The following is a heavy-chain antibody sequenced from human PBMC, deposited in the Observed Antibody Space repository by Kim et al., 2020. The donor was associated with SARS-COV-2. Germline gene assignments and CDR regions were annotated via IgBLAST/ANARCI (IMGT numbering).Heavy chain of an antibody. CDR3: ARSPPLFYSGDWSFFEF. V-gene: IGHV5-51*01. J-gene: IGHJ4*02. D-gene: IGHD6-19*01. CDR2: MYPGDSDP. CDR1: GYTFTNYW. Sequence: GESLKISCKASGYTFTNYWIGWVRQMPGKGLEWMGIMYPGDSDPTYSPSFQGQVTISVDESISTAYLQWGSLKASDTALYFCARSPPLFYSGDWSFFEFWGQGTLVTVSS.